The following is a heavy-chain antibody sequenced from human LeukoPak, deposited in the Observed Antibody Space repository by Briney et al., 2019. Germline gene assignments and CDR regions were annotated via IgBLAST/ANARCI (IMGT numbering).Heavy chain of an antibody. CDR1: GYTFTSYG. CDR2: ISAYNGNT. V-gene: IGHV1-18*01. CDR3: AREGPSDYVWGSPVTPFDY. J-gene: IGHJ4*02. Sequence: GASVNVSCKASGYTFTSYGISWVRQAPGQGLEWMGWISAYNGNTNYAQKLQGRVTMTTDTSTSTAYMELRSLRSDDTAVYYCAREGPSDYVWGSPVTPFDYWGQGTLVTVSS. D-gene: IGHD3-16*01.